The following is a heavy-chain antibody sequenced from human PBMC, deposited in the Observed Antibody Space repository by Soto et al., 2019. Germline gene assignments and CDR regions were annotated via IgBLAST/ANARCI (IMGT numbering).Heavy chain of an antibody. J-gene: IGHJ4*02. CDR3: ARVLNNSERITMFGVVYKEHIYYFDY. D-gene: IGHD3-3*01. CDR1: GYSFTSYW. V-gene: IGHV5-51*01. Sequence: GESLKISCKGSGYSFTSYWIGWVRQMPGKGLEWMGIIYPGDSDTRYSPSFQGQVTISADKSISTAYLQWSSLKASDTAMYYCARVLNNSERITMFGVVYKEHIYYFDYWGQGTLVTVSS. CDR2: IYPGDSDT.